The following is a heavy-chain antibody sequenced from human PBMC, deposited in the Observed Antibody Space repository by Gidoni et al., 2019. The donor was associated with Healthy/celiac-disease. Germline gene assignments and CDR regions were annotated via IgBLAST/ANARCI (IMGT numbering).Heavy chain of an antibody. J-gene: IGHJ4*02. CDR3: ARAVRGSGSSSYFDY. CDR1: GYTFTGYY. D-gene: IGHD3-10*01. Sequence: QVQLVQSGAEVKKPGASVKVSCKASGYTFTGYYMHWVRQAPGQGLEWMGRINPNSGGTNYAQKFQGRVTMTRDTSISTAYMELSRLRSDDTAVYYCARAVRGSGSSSYFDYWGQGTLVTVSS. V-gene: IGHV1-2*06. CDR2: INPNSGGT.